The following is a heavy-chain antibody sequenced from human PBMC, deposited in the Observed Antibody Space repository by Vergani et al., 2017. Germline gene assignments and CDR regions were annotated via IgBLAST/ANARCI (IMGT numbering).Heavy chain of an antibody. CDR2: INPSGGST. D-gene: IGHD2-21*01. CDR1: GYTFTSYY. Sequence: QVQLVQSGAEVKKPGASVKVSCKASGYTFTSYYMHWVRQAPGQGLEWMGIINPSGGSTSYAQKFQGRVTMTRDTSTSTVQMTLSSLRSEDTAVYYCARSIGYCAGATCRAYYFDPWGQGTRVTVSS. J-gene: IGHJ5*02. CDR3: ARSIGYCAGATCRAYYFDP. V-gene: IGHV1-46*01.